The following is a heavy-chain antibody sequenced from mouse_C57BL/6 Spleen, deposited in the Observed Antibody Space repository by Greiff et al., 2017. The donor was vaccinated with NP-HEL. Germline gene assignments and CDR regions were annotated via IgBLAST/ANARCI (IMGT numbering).Heavy chain of an antibody. CDR2: ISSGSSTI. J-gene: IGHJ3*01. CDR1: GFTFSDYG. D-gene: IGHD2-1*01. CDR3: ARDYGNSSWFAC. Sequence: EVHLVESGGGLVKPGGSLKLSCAASGFTFSDYGMHWVRQAPEKGLEWVAYISSGSSTIYYADTVKGRFTISRDNANNTLFLKMTSLRSEDTAMYYCARDYGNSSWFACWGQGTLVTVSA. V-gene: IGHV5-17*01.